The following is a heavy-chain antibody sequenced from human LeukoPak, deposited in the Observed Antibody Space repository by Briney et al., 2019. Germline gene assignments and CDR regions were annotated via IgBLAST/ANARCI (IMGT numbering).Heavy chain of an antibody. Sequence: SVKVSCKASGGTFSSYAISWVRQAPGQGLEWMGRIIPILGIANYAQKFQGRVTMTTDTSTSTAYMEVRSLKSDDTAVYYCVRDLGVDTTMIFFDYWGQGSVVTVSS. V-gene: IGHV1-69*04. CDR1: GGTFSSYA. CDR3: VRDLGVDTTMIFFDY. J-gene: IGHJ4*02. D-gene: IGHD5-18*01. CDR2: IIPILGIA.